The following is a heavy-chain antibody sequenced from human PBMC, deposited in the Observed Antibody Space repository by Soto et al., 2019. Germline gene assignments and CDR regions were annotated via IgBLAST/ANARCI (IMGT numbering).Heavy chain of an antibody. Sequence: QVQLQESGPGLMKPSETLSLACTVSGGSISSYYWSWIRQSPGKGLEWIGYLHFSGNSNYNPSLKSRVTISLDTSMYQFSLRLRSVTAADTAVYYCARGRCGGGTSNNWFDPWGQGNLVIVSS. V-gene: IGHV4-59*01. CDR3: ARGRCGGGTSNNWFDP. CDR1: GGSISSYY. CDR2: LHFSGNS. J-gene: IGHJ5*02. D-gene: IGHD2-21*01.